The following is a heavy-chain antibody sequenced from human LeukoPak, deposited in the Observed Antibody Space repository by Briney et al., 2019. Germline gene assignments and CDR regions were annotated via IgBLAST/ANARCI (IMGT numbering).Heavy chain of an antibody. Sequence: SETLSLTRAVSGGSISSNSYYWGWIRQPPGKGLEWIGSIYYSGSTYYNPSLKSRVTISVDTSKNQFSLKLISVTVADTAIYYCARGQGATVPQVGKNWFDPWGQGTRVTVSS. CDR1: GGSISSNSYY. D-gene: IGHD1-26*01. V-gene: IGHV4-39*01. CDR2: IYYSGST. CDR3: ARGQGATVPQVGKNWFDP. J-gene: IGHJ5*02.